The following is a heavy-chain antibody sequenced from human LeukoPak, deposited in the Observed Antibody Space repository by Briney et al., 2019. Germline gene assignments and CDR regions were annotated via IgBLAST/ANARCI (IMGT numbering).Heavy chain of an antibody. CDR2: INPNSGGT. V-gene: IGHV1-2*06. J-gene: IGHJ4*02. CDR3: ATDYYVSGGLDY. CDR1: GYTFTGYY. Sequence: ASVKVSCKASGYTFTGYYMHWVRQAPGQGLEWVGRINPNSGGTNYAQKFQGRVTMTRDTSISTAYMELSRLRSDDTAVYYCATDYYVSGGLDYWGRGTLVTVSS. D-gene: IGHD3-10*02.